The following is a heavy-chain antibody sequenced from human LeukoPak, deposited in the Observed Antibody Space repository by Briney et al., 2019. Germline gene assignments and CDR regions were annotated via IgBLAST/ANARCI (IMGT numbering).Heavy chain of an antibody. CDR2: IYYSWST. V-gene: IGHV4-59*08. CDR1: GGSIGSYY. J-gene: IGHJ4*02. CDR3: ASLRGRGSYDKRYYFDY. Sequence: PSETLSLTCTVSGGSIGSYYWSWIRQPPGKGLEWIGYIYYSWSTNYNPSLKSRVTISVDTSKNQFSLKLSSVTAADTAVYYCASLRGRGSYDKRYYFDYWGQGTLVTVSS. D-gene: IGHD1-26*01.